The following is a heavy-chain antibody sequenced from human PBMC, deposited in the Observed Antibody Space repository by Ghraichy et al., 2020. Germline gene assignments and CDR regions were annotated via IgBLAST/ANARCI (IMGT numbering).Heavy chain of an antibody. V-gene: IGHV3-23*01. CDR2: ISGSGGST. CDR3: AKNTIFGVVIIVDYYYMDV. D-gene: IGHD3-3*01. CDR1: GFTFSSYA. J-gene: IGHJ6*03. Sequence: LSLTCAASGFTFSSYAMSWVRQAPGKGLEWVSAISGSGGSTYYADSVKGRFTISRDNSKNTLYLQMNSLRAEDTAVYYCAKNTIFGVVIIVDYYYMDVWGKATTVTVSS.